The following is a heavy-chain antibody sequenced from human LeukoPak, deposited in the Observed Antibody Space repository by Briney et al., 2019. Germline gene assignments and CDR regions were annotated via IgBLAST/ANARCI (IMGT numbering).Heavy chain of an antibody. CDR3: AKDQTGTQFDP. CDR2: ISSGDST. D-gene: IGHD3-10*01. CDR1: GFTVNNKY. Sequence: GGSLRLSCAASGFTVNNKYMNWVRQAPGKGLEWVSVISSGDSTYYADSVKGRFTISRDNSKNTLYLQMNSLRAEDTAVYYCAKDQTGTQFDPWGQGTLVTVSS. J-gene: IGHJ5*02. V-gene: IGHV3-53*05.